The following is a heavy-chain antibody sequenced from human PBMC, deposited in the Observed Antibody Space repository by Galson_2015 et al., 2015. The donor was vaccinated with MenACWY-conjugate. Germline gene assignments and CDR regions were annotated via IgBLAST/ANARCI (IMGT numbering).Heavy chain of an antibody. CDR2: INGDGSRI. J-gene: IGHJ3*02. Sequence: SLRLSCAASGFTLSGYWMAWVRQAPGKRPEWVANINGDGSRINYVDSVKGRFTISRDNAQNSLFLQMNSLRVEDTALYYCARDDNPYCGGDCNSDAFDIWGQGTTVIVSS. V-gene: IGHV3-7*03. CDR3: ARDDNPYCGGDCNSDAFDI. D-gene: IGHD2-21*02. CDR1: GFTLSGYW.